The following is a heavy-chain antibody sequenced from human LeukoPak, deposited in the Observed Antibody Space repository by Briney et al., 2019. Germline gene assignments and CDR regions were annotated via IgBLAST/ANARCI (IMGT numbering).Heavy chain of an antibody. Sequence: SETLSLTCAVYGGSFSGYYWSWIRQPAGKGLEWIGRIYTSGSTNYNPSLKSRVTMSVDTSKNQFSLKLSSVTAADTAVYYCARVIVGATRAMYYYYYMDVWGKGTTVTVSS. CDR1: GGSFSGYY. CDR3: ARVIVGATRAMYYYYYMDV. V-gene: IGHV4-59*10. J-gene: IGHJ6*03. D-gene: IGHD1-26*01. CDR2: IYTSGST.